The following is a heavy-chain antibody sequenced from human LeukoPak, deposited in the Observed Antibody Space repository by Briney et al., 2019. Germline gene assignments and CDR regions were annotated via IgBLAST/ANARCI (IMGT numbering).Heavy chain of an antibody. CDR2: ISAYNGNT. V-gene: IGHV1-18*01. D-gene: IGHD2-2*02. CDR1: GYTFTSYG. J-gene: IGHJ4*02. CDR3: ATRIEYCSSTSCYRNGFDY. Sequence: GTSVKVSCKASGYTFTSYGISWVRQAPGQGVEWMGWISAYNGNTNYAQKLKGRVTMTTDTSTSTAYMELRSLRSDDTAVYYCATRIEYCSSTSCYRNGFDYWGQGTLVTVSS.